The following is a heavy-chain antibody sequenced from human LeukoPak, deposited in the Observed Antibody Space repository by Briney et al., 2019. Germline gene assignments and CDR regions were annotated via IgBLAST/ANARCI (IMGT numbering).Heavy chain of an antibody. CDR2: ISGSGVTT. CDR1: GFTFSSYA. J-gene: IGHJ1*01. D-gene: IGHD1-26*01. V-gene: IGHV3-23*01. Sequence: GVSLRLSCVASGFTFSSYAMSWVRQAPGKGLEWVSAISGSGVTTHYAGSVKGRFSISRDNSKNTLYLQMNSLRAGDTALYYCAKKVVVGATSPYSDFQDWGQGTLVTVSS. CDR3: AKKVVVGATSPYSDFQD.